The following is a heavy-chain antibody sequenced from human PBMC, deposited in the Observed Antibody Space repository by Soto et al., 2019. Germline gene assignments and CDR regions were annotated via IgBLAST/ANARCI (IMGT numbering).Heavy chain of an antibody. CDR3: ARAEVTAVFGF. CDR2: IRGNGDRT. Sequence: EEQLLESGGALVVPGGSLRLSCAASGVAFSNYAMTWVRQAPGKGLEWVSTIRGNGDRTYYAESVKGRFTISRDNSKSTLFVQMNSLRADDTAVYFCARAEVTAVFGFWGQGTLVTVSS. V-gene: IGHV3-23*01. D-gene: IGHD2-21*02. CDR1: GVAFSNYA. J-gene: IGHJ4*02.